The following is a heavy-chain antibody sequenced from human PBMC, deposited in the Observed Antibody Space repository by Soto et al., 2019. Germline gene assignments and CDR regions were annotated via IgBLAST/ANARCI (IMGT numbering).Heavy chain of an antibody. J-gene: IGHJ4*02. CDR3: ATCHGDYVARDY. CDR2: ISSSSSYI. CDR1: GFTFSSYS. Sequence: PGGSLRLSCAASGFTFSSYSMNWVRQAPGKGLEWVSSISSSSSYIYYADSVKGRFTISRDNAKNSLYLQMNSLRAEDTAVYYCATCHGDYVARDYWGQGSLVTVAS. D-gene: IGHD4-17*01. V-gene: IGHV3-21*01.